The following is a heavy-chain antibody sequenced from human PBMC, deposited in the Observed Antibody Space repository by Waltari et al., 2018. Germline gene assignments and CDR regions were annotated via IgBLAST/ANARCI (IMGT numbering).Heavy chain of an antibody. CDR3: ARILDLGWLQLGSYYFDY. CDR2: IFSNDEK. J-gene: IGHJ4*02. D-gene: IGHD5-12*01. V-gene: IGHV2-26*01. CDR1: GFSLSNARMG. Sequence: QVTLKESGPVLVKPTETLTLTCTVSGFSLSNARMGVSWILQPPGKALEWLAHIFSNDEKSYSTSLKSRLTISKDTSKSQVVLTMTNMDPVDTATYYCARILDLGWLQLGSYYFDYWGQGTLVTVSS.